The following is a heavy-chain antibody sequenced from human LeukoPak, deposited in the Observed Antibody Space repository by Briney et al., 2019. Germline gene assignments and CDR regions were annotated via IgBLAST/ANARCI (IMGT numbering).Heavy chain of an antibody. J-gene: IGHJ3*02. Sequence: SETLSLTCTVSGGSISSGSYYWSWIRQPAGKGLEWIGRIYTSGSTNYNPSLKSRVTISVDTSKNQFSLKLSSVTAADTAVYYCARDRADVYGEKDAFDIWGQGTMVTVSS. CDR1: GGSISSGSYY. CDR3: ARDRADVYGEKDAFDI. CDR2: IYTSGST. V-gene: IGHV4-61*02. D-gene: IGHD4-17*01.